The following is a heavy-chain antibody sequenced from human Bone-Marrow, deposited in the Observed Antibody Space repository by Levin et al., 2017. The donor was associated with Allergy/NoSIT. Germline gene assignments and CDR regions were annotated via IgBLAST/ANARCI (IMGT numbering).Heavy chain of an antibody. V-gene: IGHV3-21*01. CDR2: ISSSSSYI. Sequence: GESLKISCAASGFTFSSYSMNWVRQAPGKGLEWVSSISSSSSYIYYADSVKGRFTISRDNAKNSLYLQMNSLRAEDTAVYYCARGRSLYSSSFRRRTEGVRYYYYGMDVWGQGTTVTVSS. D-gene: IGHD6-6*01. J-gene: IGHJ6*02. CDR3: ARGRSLYSSSFRRRTEGVRYYYYGMDV. CDR1: GFTFSSYS.